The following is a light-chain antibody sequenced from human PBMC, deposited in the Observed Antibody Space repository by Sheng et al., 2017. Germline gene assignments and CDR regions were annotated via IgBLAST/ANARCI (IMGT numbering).Light chain of an antibody. V-gene: IGKV3-20*01. CDR1: ENVASN. CDR3: QQFGNSLWT. J-gene: IGKJ1*01. Sequence: TVMTQSPVTLSVSPGDRATLSCRASENVASNLAWYQQRPGQAPRLLIYGVSSRATGIPDRFSGSGSGTDFTLTISRLEPEDFAVYYCQQFGNSLWTFGQGTKVEIK. CDR2: GVS.